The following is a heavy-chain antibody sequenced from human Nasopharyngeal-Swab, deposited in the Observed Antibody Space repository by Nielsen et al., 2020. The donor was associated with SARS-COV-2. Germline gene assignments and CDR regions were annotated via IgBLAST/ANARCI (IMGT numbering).Heavy chain of an antibody. V-gene: IGHV4-39*01. CDR1: GGSISSSSYY. CDR3: ARLLWFGELCWFDR. CDR2: IYYSGST. J-gene: IGHJ5*02. D-gene: IGHD3-10*01. Sequence: SETLSLTCTVSGGSISSSSYYWGWIRQPPGKGLEWIGSIYYSGSTYYNPSLKSRVTISVDTSKNQFSLKLSSVTAADTAVYYCARLLWFGELCWFDRWGQGTLVTVSS.